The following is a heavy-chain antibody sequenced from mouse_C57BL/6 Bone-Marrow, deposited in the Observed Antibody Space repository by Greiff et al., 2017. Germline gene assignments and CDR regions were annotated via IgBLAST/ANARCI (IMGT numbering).Heavy chain of an antibody. CDR1: GYTFTGYW. CDR2: FLPGSGST. CDR3: AREKRDYDLGAWFAY. D-gene: IGHD2-4*01. V-gene: IGHV1-9*01. J-gene: IGHJ3*01. Sequence: VQLQQSGAELMKPGASVKLSCKATGYTFTGYWIEWVKQRPGHGLEWIGEFLPGSGSTNYNEKFKGKATFTADTSSNTAYMQLSSLTTEDSAIYYCAREKRDYDLGAWFAYWGQGTLVTVSA.